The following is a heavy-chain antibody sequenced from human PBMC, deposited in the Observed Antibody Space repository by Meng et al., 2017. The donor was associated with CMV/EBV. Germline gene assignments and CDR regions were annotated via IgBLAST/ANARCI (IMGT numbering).Heavy chain of an antibody. V-gene: IGHV3-33*06. J-gene: IGHJ6*02. CDR3: AKEKDPGHYYYGMDV. Sequence: GGPLRLSCAASGFTFSSYGMHWVRQAPGKGLEWVAVIWYDGSNKYYADSVKGRFTISRDNSKNTLYLQMNSLRAEDTAVYYCAKEKDPGHYYYGMDVWGQGTTVTVSS. CDR1: GFTFSSYG. CDR2: IWYDGSNK.